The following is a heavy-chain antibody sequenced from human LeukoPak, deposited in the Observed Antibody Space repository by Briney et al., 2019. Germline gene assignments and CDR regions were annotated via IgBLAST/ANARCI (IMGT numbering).Heavy chain of an antibody. Sequence: AASVKVSCKASGGTFSSYAISWVRQAPGQGLEWMGWMNPNSGNTGYAQKFQGRVTMTRNTSISTAYMELSSLRSEDTAVYYCALWGESGPFDYWGQGTLVTVSS. J-gene: IGHJ4*02. V-gene: IGHV1-8*02. D-gene: IGHD3-10*01. CDR3: ALWGESGPFDY. CDR1: GGTFSSYA. CDR2: MNPNSGNT.